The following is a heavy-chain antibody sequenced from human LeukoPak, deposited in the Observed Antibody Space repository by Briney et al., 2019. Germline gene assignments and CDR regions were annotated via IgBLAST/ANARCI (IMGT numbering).Heavy chain of an antibody. D-gene: IGHD3-16*01. Sequence: SETLSLTCTVSGGSISSSSYYWGWIRQPPGKGLEWIGSIYYSGSTYYNPSLKSRVTISVDTSKNQFSLKLSSVTAADTAVYYCVRPAASKGGYFDYWGQGTLVTVSS. J-gene: IGHJ4*02. CDR3: VRPAASKGGYFDY. CDR2: IYYSGST. CDR1: GGSISSSSYY. V-gene: IGHV4-39*01.